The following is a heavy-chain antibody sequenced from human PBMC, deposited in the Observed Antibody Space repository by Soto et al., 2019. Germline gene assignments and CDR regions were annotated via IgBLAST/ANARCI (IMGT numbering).Heavy chain of an antibody. CDR3: ATRLWFGER. CDR1: GGSFNGYY. V-gene: IGHV4-34*01. Sequence: PSETLSLTCAVYGGSFNGYYWSWIRQPPGKGLEWIGEINHSGSTNYNPSLKSRVTISVDTSKNQFSLKLSSVTAADTAVYYCATRLWFGERWGQGTLVTVSS. D-gene: IGHD3-10*01. J-gene: IGHJ4*02. CDR2: INHSGST.